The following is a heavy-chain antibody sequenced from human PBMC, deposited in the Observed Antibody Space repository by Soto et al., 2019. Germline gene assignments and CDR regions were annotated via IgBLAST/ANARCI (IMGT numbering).Heavy chain of an antibody. V-gene: IGHV3-21*01. CDR3: ARGYGGNLDY. CDR1: GFLFNTYT. J-gene: IGHJ4*02. CDR2: ISSSSGYI. Sequence: GGSLRLSCAASGFLFNTYTMNWVRQAPGKGLEWVSSISSSSGYIFYADSVKGRFTISRDNAKNSLYLQMNSLRAEDTAVFYCARGYGGNLDYWGQGTLVTVSS. D-gene: IGHD4-17*01.